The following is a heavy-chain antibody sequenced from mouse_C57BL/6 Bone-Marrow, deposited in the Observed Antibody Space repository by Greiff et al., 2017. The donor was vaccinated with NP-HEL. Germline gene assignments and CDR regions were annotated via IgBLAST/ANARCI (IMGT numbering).Heavy chain of an antibody. CDR2: FHPYNDDT. J-gene: IGHJ3*01. V-gene: IGHV1-47*01. Sequence: QVHVKQSGAELVKPGASVKMSCKASGYTFTTYPIEWMKQNHGKSLEWIGNFHPYNDDTKYNEKFKGKATLTVEKSSSTVYLELSRLTSDDSAVYYCARGYYGSSYTAWFAYWGQGTLVTVSA. CDR1: GYTFTTYP. D-gene: IGHD1-1*01. CDR3: ARGYYGSSYTAWFAY.